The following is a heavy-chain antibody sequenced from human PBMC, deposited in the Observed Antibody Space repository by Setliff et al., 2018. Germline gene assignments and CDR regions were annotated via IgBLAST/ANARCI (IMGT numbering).Heavy chain of an antibody. CDR2: ISPHTGRA. CDR3: LRLVRYCSRTSCQRTSGDEV. V-gene: IGHV1-18*01. Sequence: ASVKVSCKASGYTFSDYGVSRVRQAPGQGLEWMGWISPHTGRAFYAPQFQDRVIMTTDTSTNTAYLDLRSLRSDDTAVYYCLRLVRYCSRTSCQRTSGDEVWGQGTLVTVSS. J-gene: IGHJ4*02. CDR1: GYTFSDYG. D-gene: IGHD2-8*01.